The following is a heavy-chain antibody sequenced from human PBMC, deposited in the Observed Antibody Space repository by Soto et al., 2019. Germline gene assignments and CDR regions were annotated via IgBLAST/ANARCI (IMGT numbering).Heavy chain of an antibody. CDR2: INAGNGNT. J-gene: IGHJ6*03. CDR1: GYTFSTYA. V-gene: IGHV1-3*01. Sequence: QVQLVQSGAEVKKPGASVKVSCKASGYTFSTYAMHWVRQAPGQRLEWMGWINAGNGNTKYSQKFQARVTITRDTSASTAYMELSSLRSEDTAMYYCARGSIAVPKIYYYYYMDFWGKGTTVTVSS. D-gene: IGHD6-6*01. CDR3: ARGSIAVPKIYYYYYMDF.